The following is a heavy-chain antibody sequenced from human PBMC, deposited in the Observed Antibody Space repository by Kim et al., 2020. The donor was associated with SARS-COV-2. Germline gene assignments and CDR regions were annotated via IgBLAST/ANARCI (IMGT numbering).Heavy chain of an antibody. Sequence: NPALKSRNTVSVDTSKNQCSLDRSCVTAADTAVYYCARRGAVAGNPVYDYWGQGTLVTVSS. D-gene: IGHD6-19*01. J-gene: IGHJ4*02. V-gene: IGHV4-39*01. CDR3: ARRGAVAGNPVYDY.